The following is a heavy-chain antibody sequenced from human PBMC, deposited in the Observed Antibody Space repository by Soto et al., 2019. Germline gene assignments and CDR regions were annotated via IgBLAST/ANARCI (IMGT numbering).Heavy chain of an antibody. Sequence: ASVKVSCKASGGTFSSYAISWVRQAPGQGLEWMGGIIPIFGTANYAQKFQGRVTITADESTSTAYVELSSLRSEETAVYYCARVASYYGTGSYGGTDYFDQGTLGTFSS. D-gene: IGHD3-10*01. CDR1: GGTFSSYA. J-gene: IGHJ4*02. CDR3: ARVASYYGTGSYGGTDY. CDR2: IIPIFGTA. V-gene: IGHV1-69*13.